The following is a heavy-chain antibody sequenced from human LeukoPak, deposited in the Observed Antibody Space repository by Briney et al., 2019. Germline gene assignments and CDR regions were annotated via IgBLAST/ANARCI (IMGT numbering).Heavy chain of an antibody. V-gene: IGHV3-30-3*01. J-gene: IGHJ4*02. CDR3: ARPLDTMVRGIVY. CDR1: GFTFSSYA. CDR2: ISYDGSNK. Sequence: QPGRSLRLSCAASGFTFSSYAIHWVRQAPGKGLEWVAVISYDGSNKYYADSVKGRFTISRDNSKNTLYLQMNSLRAEDTAVYYCARPLDTMVRGIVYWGQGTLVTVSS. D-gene: IGHD3-10*01.